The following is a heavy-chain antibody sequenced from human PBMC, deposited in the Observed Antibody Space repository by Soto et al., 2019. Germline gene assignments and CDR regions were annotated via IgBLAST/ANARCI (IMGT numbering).Heavy chain of an antibody. J-gene: IGHJ5*02. CDR2: ISYDGSNK. D-gene: IGHD3-16*02. V-gene: IGHV3-30*18. CDR1: GFTFSSYG. CDR3: AKAAGGLSSNYNWFDP. Sequence: HPGGSLRLSCAASGFTFSSYGMHWVRQAPGKGLEWVAVISYDGSNKYYADSVKGRFTISRDNSKNTLYLQMNSLRAEDTAVYYCAKAAGGLSSNYNWFDPWGQGTLVTVSS.